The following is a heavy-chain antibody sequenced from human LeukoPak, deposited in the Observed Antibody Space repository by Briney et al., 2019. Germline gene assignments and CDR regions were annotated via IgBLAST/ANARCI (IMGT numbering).Heavy chain of an antibody. D-gene: IGHD5-18*01. CDR2: INWNGGST. Sequence: PGGSLRLSCAASGFTFDDYGMSWVRQAPGKGLEWVSGINWNGGSTGYADSVKGRFTISRDNAKNSLYLQMNSLRAEDTALYHCARWGQLWLGYYFDYWGQGTLVTVSS. CDR3: ARWGQLWLGYYFDY. V-gene: IGHV3-20*01. CDR1: GFTFDDYG. J-gene: IGHJ4*02.